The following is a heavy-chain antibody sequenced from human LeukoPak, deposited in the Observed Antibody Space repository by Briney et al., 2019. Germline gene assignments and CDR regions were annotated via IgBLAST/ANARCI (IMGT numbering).Heavy chain of an antibody. J-gene: IGHJ3*02. V-gene: IGHV4-39*01. D-gene: IGHD2-15*01. CDR2: IYFSGST. CDR3: ARHLAYCSGGSCNKYAFDI. CDR1: GGSIITNSYY. Sequence: SGTLSLTCTASGGSIITNSYYWSWIRRPPGKGLEWIGSIYFSGSTYYNPSLKSRVTISVDTSKNQFSLKLSSVTAADTAVYYCARHLAYCSGGSCNKYAFDIWGQGTMVTVSS.